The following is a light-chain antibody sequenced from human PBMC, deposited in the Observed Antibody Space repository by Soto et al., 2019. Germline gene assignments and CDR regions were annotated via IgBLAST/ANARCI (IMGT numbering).Light chain of an antibody. CDR2: KAS. CDR3: QQYNSYPWT. J-gene: IGKJ1*01. V-gene: IGKV1-5*03. CDR1: QSISSW. Sequence: IQMTQSPSTLPASVGDRVTITCRASQSISSWLAWYQQKPGKAPKLLIYKASSLESGVPSRFSGSGSGTEFTLTISSLQPDDFATYYCQQYNSYPWTFGQGTKVDI.